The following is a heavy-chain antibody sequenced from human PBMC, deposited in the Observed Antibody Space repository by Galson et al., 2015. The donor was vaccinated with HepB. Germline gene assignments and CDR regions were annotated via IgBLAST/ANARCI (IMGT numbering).Heavy chain of an antibody. CDR1: GFTFSSYA. V-gene: IGHV3-23*01. CDR2: ISGSGGST. J-gene: IGHJ4*02. D-gene: IGHD6-19*01. CDR3: AKGPPVAGTGEYYFDY. Sequence: SLRLSCAASGFTFSSYAMSWVRQAPGKGLEWVSAISGSGGSTYYADSVKGRFTISRDNSKNTLYLQMNSLRAEDTAVYYCAKGPPVAGTGEYYFDYWGQGTLVTVSS.